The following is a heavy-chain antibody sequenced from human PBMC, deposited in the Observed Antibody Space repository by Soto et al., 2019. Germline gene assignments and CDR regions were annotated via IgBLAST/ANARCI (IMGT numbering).Heavy chain of an antibody. CDR2: IYYSGST. Sequence: SLTCTVSGGSVSSGSYYWSWIRQPPGKGLEWIGYIYYSGSTNYNPSLKSRVTISVDTSKNQFSLKLSSVTAADTAVYYCARGFDYGDYYFDYWGQGTLVTVSS. J-gene: IGHJ4*02. CDR3: ARGFDYGDYYFDY. D-gene: IGHD4-17*01. CDR1: GGSVSSGSYY. V-gene: IGHV4-61*01.